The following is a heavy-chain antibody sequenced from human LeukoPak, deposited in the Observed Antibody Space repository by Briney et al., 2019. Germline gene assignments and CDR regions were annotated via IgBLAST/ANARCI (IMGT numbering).Heavy chain of an antibody. CDR2: MYSSGST. D-gene: IGHD2-15*01. CDR3: ARNPALGYYFDL. J-gene: IGHJ4*02. V-gene: IGHV4-4*07. CDR1: GVSISGYY. Sequence: SETLSLTCTVSGVSISGYYWTWIRQPAGKGLEWIGRMYSSGSTNHNPALKSRVTMSIDPSKNQFSLKLSSVTAADTAVYYCARNPALGYYFDLWGQGTLITVSS.